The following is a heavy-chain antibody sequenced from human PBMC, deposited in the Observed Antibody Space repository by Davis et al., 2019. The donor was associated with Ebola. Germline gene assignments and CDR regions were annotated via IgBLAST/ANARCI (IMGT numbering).Heavy chain of an antibody. J-gene: IGHJ4*02. D-gene: IGHD4-11*01. CDR2: ISTGGGVT. CDR3: AKRSDYRSFDY. V-gene: IGHV3-23*01. CDR1: VITFSSYA. Sequence: GESLKISCTDSVITFSSYAMTWVRQAPGKGLEWVSGISTGGGVTIYADSVKGRFTISRDNSKNTLYLQMNSLRGEDTAMYYCAKRSDYRSFDYWGQGTLVTVSS.